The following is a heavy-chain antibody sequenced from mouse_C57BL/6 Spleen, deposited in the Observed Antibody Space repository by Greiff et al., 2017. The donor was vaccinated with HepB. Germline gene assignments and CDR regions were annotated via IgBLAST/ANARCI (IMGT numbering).Heavy chain of an antibody. CDR1: GYTFTSYW. D-gene: IGHD1-1*01. Sequence: QVQLQQPGAELVRPGSSVKLSCKASGYTFTSYWMHWVKQRPIQGLEWIGNIDPSDSDTHYNQKFKDKATLTVDKSSSTAYMQLSSLTSEDSAVYYCARLEDYGSSYYAMDYWGQGTSVTVSS. CDR2: IDPSDSDT. V-gene: IGHV1-52*01. CDR3: ARLEDYGSSYYAMDY. J-gene: IGHJ4*01.